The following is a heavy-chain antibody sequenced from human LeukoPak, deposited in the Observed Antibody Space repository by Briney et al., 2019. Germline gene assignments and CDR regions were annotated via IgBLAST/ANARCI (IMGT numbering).Heavy chain of an antibody. J-gene: IGHJ4*02. D-gene: IGHD6-13*01. V-gene: IGHV4-39*07. CDR1: GGSISSSSYY. Sequence: SETLSPTCTVSGGSISSSSYYWGWIRQPPGKGLEWIGSIYYSGSTYYNPSLKSRVTISVDTSKNQFSLKLSSVTAADTAVYYCARVEQQLVFDYWGQGTLVTVSS. CDR2: IYYSGST. CDR3: ARVEQQLVFDY.